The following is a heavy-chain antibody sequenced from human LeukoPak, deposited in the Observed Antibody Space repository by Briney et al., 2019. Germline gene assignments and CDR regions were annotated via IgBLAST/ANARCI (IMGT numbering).Heavy chain of an antibody. Sequence: SETLSLTCTVSGGSISSYYWSWIRQPPGKGLEWIGYIYYSGSTNYNPSLKSRVTISVDTSKNQFSLKPSSVTAADTAVYYCARGGYSYGMPHFDYWGQGTLVTVSS. V-gene: IGHV4-59*01. D-gene: IGHD5-18*01. J-gene: IGHJ4*02. CDR2: IYYSGST. CDR1: GGSISSYY. CDR3: ARGGYSYGMPHFDY.